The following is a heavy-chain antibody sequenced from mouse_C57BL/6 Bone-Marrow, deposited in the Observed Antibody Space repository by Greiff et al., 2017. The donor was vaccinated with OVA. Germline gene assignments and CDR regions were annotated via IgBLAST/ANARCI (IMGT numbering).Heavy chain of an antibody. CDR3: ARSSYYYAMDY. V-gene: IGHV14-2*01. J-gene: IGHJ4*01. Sequence: VQLQQSGAELVKPGASVKLSCTASGFNIKDYYMHWVKQRTEQGLEWIGRIDPEDGETKYAPNFQGKATITADTSSNTAYLQLSSLTSEDTAVYYCARSSYYYAMDYWGQGTSVTVSS. CDR1: GFNIKDYY. D-gene: IGHD3-1*01. CDR2: IDPEDGET.